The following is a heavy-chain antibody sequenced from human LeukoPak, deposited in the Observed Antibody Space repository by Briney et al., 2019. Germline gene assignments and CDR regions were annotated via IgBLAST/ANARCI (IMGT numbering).Heavy chain of an antibody. J-gene: IGHJ3*02. CDR2: ANSDGSST. Sequence: GGSLRLSCAASGFTFSSYWMHWVRQAPGEGLVWVSRANSDGSSTNYADSVKGRFTISRDNAKNTLYLQMNSLRAEDTAVYYCAKDGVSGSNGAFDIWGQGTMVTVSS. CDR3: AKDGVSGSNGAFDI. V-gene: IGHV3-74*01. CDR1: GFTFSSYW. D-gene: IGHD3-10*01.